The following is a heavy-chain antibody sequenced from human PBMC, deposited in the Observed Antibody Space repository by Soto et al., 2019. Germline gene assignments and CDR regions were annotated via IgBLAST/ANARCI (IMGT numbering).Heavy chain of an antibody. Sequence: GASVKVSCKASGYTFTSYAMHWVRQAPGQRLEWMGWINAGNGNTKYSQRFQGRVTITRDTSASTAYMELRSLRSDDTAVYYCARDRIEHCISTSCYFYYYGMDVWGQGTTVTVSS. J-gene: IGHJ6*02. V-gene: IGHV1-3*01. CDR1: GYTFTSYA. CDR3: ARDRIEHCISTSCYFYYYGMDV. D-gene: IGHD2-2*01. CDR2: INAGNGNT.